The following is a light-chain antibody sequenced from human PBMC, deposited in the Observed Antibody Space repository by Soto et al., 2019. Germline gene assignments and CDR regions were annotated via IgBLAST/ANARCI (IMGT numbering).Light chain of an antibody. J-gene: IGKJ1*01. CDR1: QSVSSN. CDR3: QHYITSLTT. V-gene: IGKV3D-15*01. Sequence: EIVMTQSPATLSVSPGERATLSCRASQSVSSNLAWYQQKPGQAPRLLIHGASRRATGIPDRFIGSGSGTDFTLTISRLEPEDFAVYYCQHYITSLTTFGQGTKVDNK. CDR2: GAS.